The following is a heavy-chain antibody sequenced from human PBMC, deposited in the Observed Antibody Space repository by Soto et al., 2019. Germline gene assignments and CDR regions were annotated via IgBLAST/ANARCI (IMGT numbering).Heavy chain of an antibody. Sequence: PGGSLRLSCSASGFNFSRYWTHWVRQVPGRGLVWVSHINSDGSRTTYADSVKDRFTISRDNAKNTLYLQMNGLRAEDTAVYYCARDLSSCSSARCYSYYYGMDVWGQGTTVTVSS. V-gene: IGHV3-74*01. J-gene: IGHJ6*02. CDR2: INSDGSRT. CDR3: ARDLSSCSSARCYSYYYGMDV. CDR1: GFNFSRYW. D-gene: IGHD2-2*01.